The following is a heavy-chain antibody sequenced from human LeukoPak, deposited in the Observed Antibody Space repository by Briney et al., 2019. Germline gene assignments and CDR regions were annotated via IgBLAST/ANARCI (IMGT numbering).Heavy chain of an antibody. D-gene: IGHD4-11*01. CDR2: INHSGST. CDR3: ASSDSKGPYYYYYYGMDV. V-gene: IGHV4-34*01. J-gene: IGHJ6*02. CDR1: GGSFSGYY. Sequence: SETLSLTCAVYGGSFSGYYWSWIRQPPGKGLEWIGEINHSGSTNYNPSLKSRVTISVDTSKNQFSLKLSSVTAVDTAVYYCASSDSKGPYYYYYYGMDVWGQGTTVTVSS.